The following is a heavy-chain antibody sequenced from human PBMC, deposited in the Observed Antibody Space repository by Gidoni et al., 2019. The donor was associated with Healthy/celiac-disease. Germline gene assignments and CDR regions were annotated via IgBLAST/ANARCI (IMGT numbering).Heavy chain of an antibody. Sequence: EVQLVESGVGLVQPGGSLRLSRAASAFTFSSYSTNWVRQAPGKGLEWVSYISSSSSTIYYADSVKGRFNISRDNAKNALYLQMNSLRAEDTAVYYCARDRVIVGATLDWGQGTLVTVSS. V-gene: IGHV3-48*01. CDR1: AFTFSSYS. J-gene: IGHJ4*02. CDR3: ARDRVIVGATLD. D-gene: IGHD1-26*01. CDR2: ISSSSSTI.